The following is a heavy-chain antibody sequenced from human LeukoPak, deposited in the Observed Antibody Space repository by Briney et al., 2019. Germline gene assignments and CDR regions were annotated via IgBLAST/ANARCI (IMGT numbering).Heavy chain of an antibody. CDR2: FKTKYSQV. D-gene: IGHD4-11*01. V-gene: IGHV3-53*01. CDR1: GFTVNSNY. Sequence: GGSLRLSCAASGFTVNSNYMNWVRQAPGKGLEWVSTFKTKYSQVYYAESVRGRFTISTDNSEKTVYLQMNSLRAEDTALYYCARSVPDYTRFDYWGQGALVTVSS. J-gene: IGHJ4*02. CDR3: ARSVPDYTRFDY.